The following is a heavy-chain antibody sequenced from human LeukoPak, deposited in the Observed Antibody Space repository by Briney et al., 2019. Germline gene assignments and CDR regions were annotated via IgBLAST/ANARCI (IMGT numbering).Heavy chain of an antibody. CDR2: IYSDGSGT. V-gene: IGHV3-74*01. CDR1: VFTFSTYG. J-gene: IGHJ4*02. Sequence: GGSLRLSCAASVFTFSTYGMHWVRHAPWKGLVWVSRIYSDGSGTIYADSVKGRFTISRDNAKNTLYLQMNSLRAEDTAVYYCARDRNYVPDYWGQGTLVTVSS. CDR3: ARDRNYVPDY. D-gene: IGHD3-10*02.